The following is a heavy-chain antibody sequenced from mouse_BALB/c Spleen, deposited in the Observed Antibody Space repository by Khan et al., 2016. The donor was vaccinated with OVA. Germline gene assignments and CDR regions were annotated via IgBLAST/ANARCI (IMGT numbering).Heavy chain of an antibody. V-gene: IGHV3-2*02. CDR3: TRGRAY. CDR1: GYSITSDYA. CDR2: ISYSGST. D-gene: IGHD3-3*01. Sequence: EVKLLESGPGLVKPSQSLSLTCTVTGYSITSDYAWNWIRQFPGNKLEWMGYISYSGSTSYTPSLKSRISITRDTSKNQFFLQLNSVTTEDTATYYSTRGRAYWGQGTLVTVSA. J-gene: IGHJ3*01.